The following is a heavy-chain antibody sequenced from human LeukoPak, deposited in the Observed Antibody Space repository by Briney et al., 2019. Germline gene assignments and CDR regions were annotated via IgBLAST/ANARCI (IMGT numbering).Heavy chain of an antibody. CDR1: GGSISSSSYY. CDR3: VRGEYSSGWFPPDY. J-gene: IGHJ4*02. V-gene: IGHV4-39*01. CDR2: IYYSGST. D-gene: IGHD6-19*01. Sequence: SETLSLTCTVSGGSISSSSYYWGWIRQPPGKGLEWIVSIYYSGSTYYNPSLKSRVTISVDTSKNQFSLKLSSVTAADTAVYYCVRGEYSSGWFPPDYWGQGTLVTVSS.